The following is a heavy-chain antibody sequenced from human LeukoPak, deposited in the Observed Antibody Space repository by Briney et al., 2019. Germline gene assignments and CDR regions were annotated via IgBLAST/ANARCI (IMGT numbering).Heavy chain of an antibody. Sequence: SETLSLTCTVSGGSISSGSYYWSWIRQPAGKGLERIGRIYTSGSTNYNPSLKSRVTISVDTSKNQFSLKLSSVTAADTAVYYCARSAFGVAIKIFDCWGQGTLVTVSS. J-gene: IGHJ4*02. CDR2: IYTSGST. CDR3: ARSAFGVAIKIFDC. CDR1: GGSISSGSYY. V-gene: IGHV4-61*02. D-gene: IGHD3-3*01.